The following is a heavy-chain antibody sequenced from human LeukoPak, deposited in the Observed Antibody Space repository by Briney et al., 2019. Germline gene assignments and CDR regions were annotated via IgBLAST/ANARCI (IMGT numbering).Heavy chain of an antibody. CDR3: ATRRSHYYGSGSYLWFDP. CDR2: IYHSGST. J-gene: IGHJ5*02. Sequence: SGTLSLTCAVSGGSISSSNWWSWVRQPPGKGLEWIGEIYHSGSTNYNPSLKSRVTISVDKSKNQFSLELSSVTAADTAVYYCATRRSHYYGSGSYLWFDPWGQGTLVTVSS. CDR1: GGSISSSNW. V-gene: IGHV4-4*02. D-gene: IGHD3-10*01.